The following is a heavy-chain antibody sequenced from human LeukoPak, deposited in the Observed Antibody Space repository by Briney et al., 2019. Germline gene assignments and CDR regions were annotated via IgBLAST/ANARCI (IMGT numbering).Heavy chain of an antibody. V-gene: IGHV3-30*18. CDR1: GFTFSSYG. CDR2: ILYDGSNK. J-gene: IGHJ4*02. Sequence: GRSLRLSCAASGFTFSSYGMHWVRQPPSKWLEWEAVILYDGSNKYYADSVKGRFTISRDNSKNTPYLQMNSLRAEDTAVYYWAKVDTMIVVVHPGIDYWGQGTLVTVSS. CDR3: AKVDTMIVVVHPGIDY. D-gene: IGHD3-22*01.